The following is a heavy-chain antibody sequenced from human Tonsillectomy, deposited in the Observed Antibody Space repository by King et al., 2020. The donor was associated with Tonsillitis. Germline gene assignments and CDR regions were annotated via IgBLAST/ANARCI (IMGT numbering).Heavy chain of an antibody. Sequence: VQLVESGGGLVQPGRSLRLSCAASGFTFSGYWMHWVRQAPGKGLVWVSRINSDGDSTDYADSVKGRFTISRDNAKDTLFLQMNSLRAEDTAAYYCAKNWGLWFGGQGTLVTVSS. D-gene: IGHD3-10*01. V-gene: IGHV3-74*01. CDR3: AKNWGLWF. CDR2: INSDGDST. J-gene: IGHJ4*02. CDR1: GFTFSGYW.